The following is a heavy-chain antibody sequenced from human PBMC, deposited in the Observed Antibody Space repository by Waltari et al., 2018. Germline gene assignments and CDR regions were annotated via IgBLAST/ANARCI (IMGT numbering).Heavy chain of an antibody. V-gene: IGHV4-59*08. Sequence: QVQLQESGPGLEKPSETLSLTCTVSGGSMSSYYWSWTRQPPGKGLEWIGYIYYSGNTNYIPSLKSRVIISIDTSKNQFSLKLSSVTAADTAVYYCARHSYFGSGSYSTLDPWGQGTLVTVAS. CDR2: IYYSGNT. D-gene: IGHD3-10*01. CDR1: GGSMSSYY. J-gene: IGHJ5*02. CDR3: ARHSYFGSGSYSTLDP.